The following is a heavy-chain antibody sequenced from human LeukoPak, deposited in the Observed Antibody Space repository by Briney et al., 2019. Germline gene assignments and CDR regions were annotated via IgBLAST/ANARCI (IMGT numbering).Heavy chain of an antibody. CDR3: VRRYCSRGSCPGEADY. J-gene: IGHJ4*02. V-gene: IGHV3-64D*09. CDR2: ISTNGDST. Sequence: PGGSLRLSCSASGFTFSSHVMHWVRQAPGKGLEYISAISTNGDSTYYADSVKGRFTISRDNSKNTMYLQMSSLRVEDTALYYCVRRYCSRGSCPGEADYWGQGTLVIVSS. CDR1: GFTFSSHV. D-gene: IGHD2-15*01.